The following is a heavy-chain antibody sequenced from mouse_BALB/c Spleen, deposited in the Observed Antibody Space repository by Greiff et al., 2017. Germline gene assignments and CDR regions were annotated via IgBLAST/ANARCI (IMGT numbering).Heavy chain of an antibody. D-gene: IGHD2-3*01. J-gene: IGHJ2*01. CDR1: GYAFSSYW. V-gene: IGHV1-80*01. CDR3: ARRELYDGYYGD. CDR2: IYPGDGDT. Sequence: QVQLQQSGAELVRPGSSVKISCKASGYAFSSYWMNWVKQRPGQGLEWIGQIYPGDGDTNYNGKFKGKATLTADKSSSTAYMQLSSLTSEDSAVYFCARRELYDGYYGDWGQGTTLTVSS.